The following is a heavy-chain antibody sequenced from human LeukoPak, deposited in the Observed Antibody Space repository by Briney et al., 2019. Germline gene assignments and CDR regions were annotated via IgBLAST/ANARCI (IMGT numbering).Heavy chain of an antibody. D-gene: IGHD1-26*01. Sequence: SETLSLTCAVSGYSISSGYYWGWIRQPPGKGLEWIGSIYHSGSTYYNPSLKSRVTISVDTSKNQFSLKPSSVTAADTAVYYCARRIVGATNFDYWGQGTLVTVSS. CDR3: ARRIVGATNFDY. CDR2: IYHSGST. CDR1: GYSISSGYY. V-gene: IGHV4-38-2*01. J-gene: IGHJ4*02.